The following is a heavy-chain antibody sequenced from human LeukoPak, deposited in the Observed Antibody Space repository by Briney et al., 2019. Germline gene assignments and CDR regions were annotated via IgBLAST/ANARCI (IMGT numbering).Heavy chain of an antibody. J-gene: IGHJ4*02. D-gene: IGHD5-12*01. Sequence: PGGSLRLSCTTSGFNFRAYWMGWVRQAPGKGLEWISYISSSSDTIYYADSVKGRFTISRDNAKNPLYLQMNSLRAEDTAVYYCARDSSGYSGYEHFDYWGQGTLVTVSS. CDR1: GFNFRAYW. CDR2: ISSSSDTI. V-gene: IGHV3-48*04. CDR3: ARDSSGYSGYEHFDY.